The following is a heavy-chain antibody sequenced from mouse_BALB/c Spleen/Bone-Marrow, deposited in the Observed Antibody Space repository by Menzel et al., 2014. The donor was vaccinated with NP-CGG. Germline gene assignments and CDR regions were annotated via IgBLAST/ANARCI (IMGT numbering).Heavy chain of an antibody. CDR2: ISSGGSYT. Sequence: EVLLVESGGGLVKPGGSLKLSCAASGFTFSSYAMSWVRQSPEKRLEWVAEISSGGSYTYYPDTVTGRFTISRDNAKNTLYLEMSSLTYDDTAMYCCASKTGTSYWYFDVWGAGTTVTVSS. CDR1: GFTFSSYA. V-gene: IGHV5-9-4*01. J-gene: IGHJ1*01. CDR3: ASKTGTSYWYFDV. D-gene: IGHD4-1*01.